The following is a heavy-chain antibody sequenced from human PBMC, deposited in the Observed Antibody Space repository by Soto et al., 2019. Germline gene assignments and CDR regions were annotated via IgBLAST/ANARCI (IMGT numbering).Heavy chain of an antibody. V-gene: IGHV4-34*01. CDR1: GGYFRGYY. Sequence: SETLSLTCAVYGGYFRGYYWSWIRQHPGKGLEWIGEINHSGSTNYNPSLKSRVTISVDTSKNQFSLKLSSVTAADTAVYYCARGGGGYGDYFDYWGQGTLVTVSS. CDR2: INHSGST. D-gene: IGHD4-17*01. J-gene: IGHJ4*02. CDR3: ARGGGGYGDYFDY.